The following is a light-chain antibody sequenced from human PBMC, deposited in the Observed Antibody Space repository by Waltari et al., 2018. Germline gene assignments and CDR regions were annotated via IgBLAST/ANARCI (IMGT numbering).Light chain of an antibody. CDR2: TNN. Sequence: QSLLTQPPSTSGTPGQRVTISCSGSSSNIATNPLNWYQPFPGTAPKLLLYTNNHRPSGVPDRFSGSKSGTSASLAISGLQLEDEADFYCASWDDSLKGWVFGGGTKVTVL. CDR3: ASWDDSLKGWV. J-gene: IGLJ3*02. V-gene: IGLV1-44*01. CDR1: SSNIATNP.